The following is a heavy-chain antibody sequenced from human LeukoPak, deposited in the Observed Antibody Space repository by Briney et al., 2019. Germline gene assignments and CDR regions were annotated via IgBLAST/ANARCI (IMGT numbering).Heavy chain of an antibody. CDR3: ARNRGDPSYFDY. CDR1: GFTFSSYS. D-gene: IGHD4-17*01. CDR2: ISSSSSYI. Sequence: PGGSLRLSCAASGFTFSSYSMNWVRQAPGRGLEWVSSISSSSSYIYYADSVKGRFTISRNNPKNSLYLQMNSLRAEDTAVYYRARNRGDPSYFDYWGQGTLVTVSS. V-gene: IGHV3-21*01. J-gene: IGHJ4*02.